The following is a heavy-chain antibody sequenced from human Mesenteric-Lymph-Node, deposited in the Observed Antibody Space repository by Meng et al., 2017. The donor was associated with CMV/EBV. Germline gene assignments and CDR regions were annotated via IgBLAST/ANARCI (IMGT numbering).Heavy chain of an antibody. CDR1: GYTFTSYD. CDR3: ARDTPIAARRGFGLDV. CDR2: MNPNSGNT. J-gene: IGHJ6*02. D-gene: IGHD6-6*01. V-gene: IGHV1-8*01. Sequence: ASVKVSCKASGYTFTSYDINWVRQATGQGLEWMGWMNPNSGNTGYAQKFQGRVTMTRNTSISTAYMELSSLRSEDTAVYYCARDTPIAARRGFGLDVWGQGTTVTVSS.